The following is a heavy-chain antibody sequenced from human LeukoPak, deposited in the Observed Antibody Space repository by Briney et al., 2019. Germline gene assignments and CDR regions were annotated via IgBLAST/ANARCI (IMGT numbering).Heavy chain of an antibody. J-gene: IGHJ4*02. CDR3: AAGRRIVGGRYYFDY. CDR1: GYTFTSYD. V-gene: IGHV1-8*01. CDR2: MNPNSGNT. Sequence: GASVNGSCTASGYTFTSYDTNWAGQATGQGLEWMGWMNPNSGNTGYAQKFQGRLTMTRNTSISTAYMELSSMRSEDTAVYYCAAGRRIVGGRYYFDYWGQGTLVTVSS. D-gene: IGHD1-26*01.